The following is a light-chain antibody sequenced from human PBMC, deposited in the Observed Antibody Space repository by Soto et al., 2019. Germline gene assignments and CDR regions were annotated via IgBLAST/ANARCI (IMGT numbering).Light chain of an antibody. V-gene: IGKV1-39*01. CDR3: QQSYSTLSIT. CDR1: QSISSY. J-gene: IGKJ5*01. Sequence: DIKMTQSPSSLSASVGAXVTITCRASQSISSYLNWYQQKPGKAPKLLIYAASSLQSGVPSRFSGSGSGTDFTLTISSLQPEDFATYYCQQSYSTLSITLGQGTRLEIK. CDR2: AAS.